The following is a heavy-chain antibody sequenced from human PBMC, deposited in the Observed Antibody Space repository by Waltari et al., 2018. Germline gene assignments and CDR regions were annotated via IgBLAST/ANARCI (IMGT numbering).Heavy chain of an antibody. CDR2: IKKDGSTQ. CDR1: GFSFSDTW. V-gene: IGHV3-7*01. Sequence: VQVVESGVDLVQPGGSLRLSCAASGFSFSDTWMGWVRQAPGKGLEWVANIKKDGSTQYYVGSVKGRFTISRDNAKNSLYLQMNSLRAEDTAVYYCARHGDFCFDYWGQGILVTVSS. CDR3: ARHGDFCFDY. J-gene: IGHJ4*02.